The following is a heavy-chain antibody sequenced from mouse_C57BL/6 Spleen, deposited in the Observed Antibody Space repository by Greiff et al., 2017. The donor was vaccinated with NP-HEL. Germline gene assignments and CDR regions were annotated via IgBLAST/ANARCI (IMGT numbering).Heavy chain of an antibody. CDR3: ARGEDYYGSSYEAFAY. D-gene: IGHD1-1*01. Sequence: VQLQQPGAELVRPGTSVKLSCKASGYTFTSYWMHWVKQRPGQGLEWIGVIDPSDSYTNYNQKFKGKATLTVDTSSSTAYMQLSSLTSEDSAVYYCARGEDYYGSSYEAFAYWGQGTLVTVSA. J-gene: IGHJ3*01. V-gene: IGHV1-59*01. CDR2: IDPSDSYT. CDR1: GYTFTSYW.